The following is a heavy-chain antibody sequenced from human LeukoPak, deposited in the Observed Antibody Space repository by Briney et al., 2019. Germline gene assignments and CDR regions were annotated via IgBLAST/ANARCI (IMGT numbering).Heavy chain of an antibody. D-gene: IGHD6-13*01. CDR2: INDNGAGT. CDR1: GFTFSSYA. J-gene: IGHJ4*02. CDR3: AKTRSSSWKEFDY. V-gene: IGHV3-23*01. Sequence: GGSLRLSCAASGFTFSSYAMSWVRQAPGKGLKWVSTINDNGAGTYYADSVKGRFTISRDNSKNTLYLQMNSLRAEDTAVYYCAKTRSSSWKEFDYWGQGTLVTVSS.